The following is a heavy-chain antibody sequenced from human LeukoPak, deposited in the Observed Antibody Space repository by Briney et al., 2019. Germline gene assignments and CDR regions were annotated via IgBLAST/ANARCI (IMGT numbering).Heavy chain of an antibody. D-gene: IGHD3-9*01. Sequence: GGSLRLSCAASGFTSSSYEMNWVRQAPGKGLEWVSYISSSGSTIYYADSVKGRFTISRDNAKNSLYLQMNSLRAEDTAVYYCARDGSVLRYFDWSNYDYWGQGTLVTVSS. V-gene: IGHV3-48*03. CDR2: ISSSGSTI. CDR1: GFTSSSYE. CDR3: ARDGSVLRYFDWSNYDY. J-gene: IGHJ4*02.